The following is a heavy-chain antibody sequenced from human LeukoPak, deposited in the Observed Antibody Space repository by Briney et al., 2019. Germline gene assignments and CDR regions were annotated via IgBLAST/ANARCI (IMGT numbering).Heavy chain of an antibody. D-gene: IGHD3-22*01. CDR3: ARHANYYDSSGYYSVFDY. CDR2: IYPGDSDT. Sequence: GESLKISCKGSGYSFTSYWIGWVRQMPGKGLEWMGIIYPGDSDTRYSPSFQGQVTISADKSISTAYLQWSGLKASDTAMYYCARHANYYDSSGYYSVFDYWGQGTLVTVSS. V-gene: IGHV5-51*01. J-gene: IGHJ4*02. CDR1: GYSFTSYW.